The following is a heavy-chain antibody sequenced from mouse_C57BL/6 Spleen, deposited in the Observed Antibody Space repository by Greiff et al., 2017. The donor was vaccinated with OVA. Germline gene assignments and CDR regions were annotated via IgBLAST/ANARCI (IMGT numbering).Heavy chain of an antibody. D-gene: IGHD2-3*01. CDR1: GYTFTNYW. V-gene: IGHV1-63*01. Sequence: QVQLQQSGAELVRPGTSVKMSCKASGYTFTNYWIGWAKQRPGHGLEWIGDIYPGGGYTNYNEQFKGKATLTADKSSSTAYMQFSSLTSEDSAIYYCARLGDPMMVTRYYFDYWGQGTTLTVSS. J-gene: IGHJ2*01. CDR2: IYPGGGYT. CDR3: ARLGDPMMVTRYYFDY.